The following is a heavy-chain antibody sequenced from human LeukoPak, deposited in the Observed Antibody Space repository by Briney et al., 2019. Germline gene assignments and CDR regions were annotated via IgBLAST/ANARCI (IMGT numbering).Heavy chain of an antibody. CDR1: GFTFSIYS. Sequence: GGSLRLSCAASGFTFSIYSMNWVRQAPGEGLEWLPYISADSNTIYYADSVKGRFTISRDNAKTSLYLQMNTLRDEDTAVYYCARDRAAPTWFLDPWGRGTLVLVSS. D-gene: IGHD2-15*01. CDR2: ISADSNTI. V-gene: IGHV3-48*02. J-gene: IGHJ2*01. CDR3: ARDRAAPTWFLDP.